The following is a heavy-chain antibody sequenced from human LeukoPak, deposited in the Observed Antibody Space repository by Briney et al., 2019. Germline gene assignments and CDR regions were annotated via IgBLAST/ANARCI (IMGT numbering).Heavy chain of an antibody. D-gene: IGHD6-19*01. CDR2: FSGSGGST. V-gene: IGHV3-23*01. Sequence: RGSLRLSRAASGFIFRNYAMSRVRQAPRKGVQWVSAFSGSGGSTYYADSVKGRFTSSRDLSKNTMFLQMNSLRAEDTAVYYCAKIQGWFNAAFQIGGQGTIATVS. CDR3: AKIQGWFNAAFQI. J-gene: IGHJ3*02. CDR1: GFIFRNYA.